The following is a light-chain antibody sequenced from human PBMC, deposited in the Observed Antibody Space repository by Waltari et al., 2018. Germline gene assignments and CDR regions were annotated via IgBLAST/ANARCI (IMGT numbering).Light chain of an antibody. CDR3: QQYLRAPRT. V-gene: IGKV4-1*01. CDR1: HSVLDYFNNKDS. J-gene: IGKJ2*02. CDR2: WAS. Sequence: DIMMTQSPDVLAVSLGERASIKCKSSHSVLDYFNNKDSLAWYQQKAGQPPRLLIHWASIRESGVPDRFSGSGSGTDFTLTINSLQAEDVAVYYCQQYLRAPRTFGQGTELEI.